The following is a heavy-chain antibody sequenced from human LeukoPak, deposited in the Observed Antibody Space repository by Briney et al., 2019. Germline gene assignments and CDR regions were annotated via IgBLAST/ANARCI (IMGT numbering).Heavy chain of an antibody. Sequence: GGSLRLPCAASGFTFRSYGMHWVRQAPGEGLEWVAVIWYDGSNKNYADSVKGRFTISRDNSKNTLYLQMNSLRAEDTAVYYCARDRAAAMEYYYMDVWGKGTTVTVSS. CDR1: GFTFRSYG. V-gene: IGHV3-33*01. CDR2: IWYDGSNK. D-gene: IGHD2-2*01. J-gene: IGHJ6*03. CDR3: ARDRAAAMEYYYMDV.